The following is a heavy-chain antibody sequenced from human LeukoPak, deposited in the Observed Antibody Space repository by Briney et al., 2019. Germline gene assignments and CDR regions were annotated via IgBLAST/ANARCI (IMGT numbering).Heavy chain of an antibody. D-gene: IGHD6-19*01. Sequence: GGSLRLSCAASGFAFSSFAMGWVRQSPGKGLEWLSTINGGGNTTFYADSVKGRFTISRDNSKNTLYLHMDSLRPDDTAIYYCTKELHVAVAVADYYYFYMDVWGRGTAVAVSS. CDR2: INGGGNTT. CDR1: GFAFSSFA. V-gene: IGHV3-23*01. CDR3: TKELHVAVAVADYYYFYMDV. J-gene: IGHJ6*03.